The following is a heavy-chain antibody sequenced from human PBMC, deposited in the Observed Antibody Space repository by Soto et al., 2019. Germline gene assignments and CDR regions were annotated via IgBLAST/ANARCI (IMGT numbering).Heavy chain of an antibody. Sequence: GGSLRLSCSASGFTFSTFPMHWVRQAPGRGLESVSAITNSGGTTYYRDSVRGRFTISRDNSMNIVYLQMSSLRVEDTAVYYCSRGRNFDFWGQGTLVTVSS. CDR2: ITNSGGTT. J-gene: IGHJ4*02. CDR1: GFTFSTFP. CDR3: SRGRNFDF. D-gene: IGHD6-19*01. V-gene: IGHV3-64D*08.